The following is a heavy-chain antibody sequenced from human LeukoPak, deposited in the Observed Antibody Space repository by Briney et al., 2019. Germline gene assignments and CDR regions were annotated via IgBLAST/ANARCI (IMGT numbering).Heavy chain of an antibody. Sequence: GESLKISCKGSGYSFTSYWIGWVRQMPGKGLEWMGIIYPGDSDTRYSPSFKGQVTISADKSISTAYLQWSSMKASDTAMYYCARSDYYGSGSYYLFDYWGQGTLVTVSS. CDR3: ARSDYYGSGSYYLFDY. CDR1: GYSFTSYW. CDR2: IYPGDSDT. J-gene: IGHJ4*02. D-gene: IGHD3-10*01. V-gene: IGHV5-51*01.